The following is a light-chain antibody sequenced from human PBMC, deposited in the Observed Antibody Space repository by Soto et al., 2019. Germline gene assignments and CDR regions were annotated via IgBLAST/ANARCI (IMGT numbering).Light chain of an antibody. CDR1: KLGNKY. J-gene: IGLJ1*01. CDR2: QNN. CDR3: QAWGGSTGV. V-gene: IGLV3-1*01. Sequence: SYELTQPPSVSVSPGQTASITCSGDKLGNKYACWYQQKPGQSPVLVIYQNNKRPSGIPERFSGSNSGNTATLTISGTQAMDEADYYCQAWGGSTGVFGSGTKVTV.